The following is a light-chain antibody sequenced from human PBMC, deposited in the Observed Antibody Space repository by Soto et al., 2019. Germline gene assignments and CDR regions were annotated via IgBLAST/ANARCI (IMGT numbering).Light chain of an antibody. Sequence: IQMTQSPSTLSASVGDTVIITCRASQGVSKWVAWYQQKPGKAPKFLISDASTLEGGVPARFIGCGGGTEFSLTISDLQPDGFATYSCQHSDAFGQGAKV. CDR2: DAS. CDR1: QGVSKW. CDR3: QHSDA. J-gene: IGKJ1*01. V-gene: IGKV1-5*01.